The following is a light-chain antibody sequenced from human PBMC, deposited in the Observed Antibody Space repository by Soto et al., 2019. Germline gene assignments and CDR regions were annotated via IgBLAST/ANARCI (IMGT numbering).Light chain of an antibody. J-gene: IGKJ1*01. Sequence: EIVLTQSPGTLSLSPGERATVSCRASQSVSNNYLAWYQQKPGQAPRLLIYGASNRATGIPDRFSGSGSGTDFTLTISRLEPEDFAVYYCQQYGSSPPTWTFGQGTKVDIK. CDR1: QSVSNNY. CDR2: GAS. V-gene: IGKV3-20*01. CDR3: QQYGSSPPTWT.